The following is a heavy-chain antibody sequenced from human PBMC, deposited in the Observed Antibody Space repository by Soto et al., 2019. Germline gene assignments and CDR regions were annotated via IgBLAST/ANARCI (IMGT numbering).Heavy chain of an antibody. CDR3: ARDQGYCSSTSCSNWFDP. D-gene: IGHD2-2*01. CDR1: GGSIISYY. V-gene: IGHV4-4*07. J-gene: IGHJ5*02. Sequence: SETLSLTCSVSGGSIISYYWSWSRQPAGKGLEWIGRIYTSGSINYNPSLKSRVTMSVDTSKNQFSLKLSSVTAADTAVYYCARDQGYCSSTSCSNWFDPWGQGTLVTVSS. CDR2: IYTSGSI.